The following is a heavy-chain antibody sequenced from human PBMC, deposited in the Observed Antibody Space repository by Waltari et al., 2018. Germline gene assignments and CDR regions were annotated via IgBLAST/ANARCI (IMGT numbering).Heavy chain of an antibody. Sequence: QVQLVQSGAEVLRPGASVKVYCQASGYTFINYEINWVRQAAGQWLEWMGWGSPNSGATANARKCQGKITMTWDKSKSTAYMELSNLRSDDTDVLYCARGRDVFANFDYNWFDPWGQGTLVTVSS. D-gene: IGHD3-3*01. CDR1: GYTFINYE. J-gene: IGHJ5*02. V-gene: IGHV1-8*02. CDR2: GSPNSGAT. CDR3: ARGRDVFANFDYNWFDP.